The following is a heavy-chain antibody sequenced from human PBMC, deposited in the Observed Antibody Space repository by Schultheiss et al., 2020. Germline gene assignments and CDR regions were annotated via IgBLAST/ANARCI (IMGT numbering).Heavy chain of an antibody. J-gene: IGHJ4*02. CDR1: GYTFTGYY. D-gene: IGHD1-26*01. CDR3: ARGEWERQGDFDY. V-gene: IGHV1-2*02. CDR2: INPNSGGT. Sequence: ASVKVSCKASGYTFTGYYMHWVRQAPGQGLEWMGWINPNSGGTNYAQKFQGRVTMTRDTSISTAYMELSSLRSEDTAVYYCARGEWERQGDFDYWGQGTLVTVSS.